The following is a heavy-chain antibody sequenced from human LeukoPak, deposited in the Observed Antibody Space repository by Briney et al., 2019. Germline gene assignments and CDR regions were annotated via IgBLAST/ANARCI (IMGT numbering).Heavy chain of an antibody. V-gene: IGHV1-8*01. CDR1: GFTFTRYD. D-gene: IGHD1-14*01. J-gene: IGHJ5*02. CDR3: VRDAEGAGISVNFWFDP. Sequence: ASVKVSCKASGFTFTRYDINWVRQASGQGLEWIGWMNPNNGNTGYAQKFQGRVTMTRDTYTNTAYMELRGLRPEDTAVYYCVRDAEGAGISVNFWFDPWGQGTLVTVSS. CDR2: MNPNNGNT.